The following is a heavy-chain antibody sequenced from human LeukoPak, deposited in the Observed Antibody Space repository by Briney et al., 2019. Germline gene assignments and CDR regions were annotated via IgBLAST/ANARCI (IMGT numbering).Heavy chain of an antibody. Sequence: ASVKVSCKVSGYTLTELSIHWVRQAPGKGLEWMGGFDPEDGETIYAQKFQGRVTMTEDTSTDTAYMELSSLRSEDTAVYYCATGPLLRYFDWLLSWGQGTLVTVSS. CDR2: FDPEDGET. J-gene: IGHJ5*02. V-gene: IGHV1-24*01. CDR1: GYTLTELS. CDR3: ATGPLLRYFDWLLS. D-gene: IGHD3-9*01.